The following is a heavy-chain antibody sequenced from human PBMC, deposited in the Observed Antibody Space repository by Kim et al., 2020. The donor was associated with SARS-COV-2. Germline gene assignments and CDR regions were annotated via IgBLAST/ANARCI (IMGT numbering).Heavy chain of an antibody. CDR2: T. Sequence: TDSRPSFQGHVTISADKSISTAYLQWSSLKASDTAMYYCARRSSEDAFDIWGQGTMVTVSS. D-gene: IGHD2-2*01. V-gene: IGHV5-10-1*01. CDR3: ARRSSEDAFDI. J-gene: IGHJ3*02.